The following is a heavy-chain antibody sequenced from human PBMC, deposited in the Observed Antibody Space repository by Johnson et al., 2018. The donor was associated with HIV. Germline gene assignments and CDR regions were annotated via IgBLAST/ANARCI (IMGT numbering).Heavy chain of an antibody. J-gene: IGHJ3*02. V-gene: IGHV3-11*04. CDR2: ISGSGGST. D-gene: IGHD3-22*01. CDR1: GFTFSDYY. Sequence: QVQLVESGGGLVKPGGSLRLSCSASGFTFSDYYITWIRQAPGKGLEWVSAISGSGGSTYYADSVKGRFTISRDNPKNTLYLQRNILRAEDTAVYYCARDRGYWDAFDIWGQGTMVTVAS. CDR3: ARDRGYWDAFDI.